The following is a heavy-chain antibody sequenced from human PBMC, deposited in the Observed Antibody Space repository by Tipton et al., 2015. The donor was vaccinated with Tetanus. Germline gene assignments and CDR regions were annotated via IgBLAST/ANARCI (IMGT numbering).Heavy chain of an antibody. V-gene: IGHV5-51*01. CDR2: IYPGDSDT. J-gene: IGHJ2*01. Sequence: QLVQSGAEVKKAGESLKISCKGSGYSFNIYWIAWVRQMPGKGLEWMGIIYPGDSDTTYSPSFEGQVTISADKFISTAYLQWNNLKASDAAMYYCARRLGPYTGDQICHFDLWGRGAMVTVSS. CDR3: ARRLGPYTGDQICHFDL. CDR1: GYSFNIYW. D-gene: IGHD7-27*01.